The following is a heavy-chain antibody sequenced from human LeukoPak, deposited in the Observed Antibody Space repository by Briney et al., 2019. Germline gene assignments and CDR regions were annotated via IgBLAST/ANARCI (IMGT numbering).Heavy chain of an antibody. Sequence: PSETLSLTCTVSGASISSGNYYWSCIRQPPGKGLECIGYIYHSGSTYYNPSLNSRVTLSVDRSKNQFSLKMTSVTAADTAVYYCARDYHCGRGDCSWVDYWGQGTLVTVSS. CDR3: ARDYHCGRGDCSWVDY. CDR2: IYHSGST. CDR1: GASISSGNYY. V-gene: IGHV4-30-2*01. J-gene: IGHJ4*02. D-gene: IGHD2-21*01.